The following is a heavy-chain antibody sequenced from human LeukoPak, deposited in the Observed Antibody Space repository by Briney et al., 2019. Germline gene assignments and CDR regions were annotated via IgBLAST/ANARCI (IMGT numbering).Heavy chain of an antibody. V-gene: IGHV3-43D*03. J-gene: IGHJ4*02. Sequence: GGSLRLSCAASGFTFDDYAMHWVRQAPGKGLEWVSLISWDGGSTYYADSVKGRFTISRDNSKNSLYLQMNSLRAEDTALYYCAKGGWVYCSGGSCSMAPDYWGQGTLVTVSS. CDR1: GFTFDDYA. CDR2: ISWDGGST. CDR3: AKGGWVYCSGGSCSMAPDY. D-gene: IGHD2-15*01.